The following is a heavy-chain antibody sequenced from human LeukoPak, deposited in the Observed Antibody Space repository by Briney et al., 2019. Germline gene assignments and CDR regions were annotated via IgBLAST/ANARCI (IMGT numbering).Heavy chain of an antibody. CDR2: ISGSGGST. CDR3: AKDGGGGYSGPDAFDI. CDR1: GFTFSSYA. Sequence: GGSLRLSCAASGFTFSSYAMSWVRQAPGKGLEWVSAISGSGGSTYYADSVKGRFTISRDNSKNTLYLQMNSLRAEDTAVYYCAKDGGGGYSGPDAFDIWGQGTMVTVSS. J-gene: IGHJ3*02. V-gene: IGHV3-23*01. D-gene: IGHD5-12*01.